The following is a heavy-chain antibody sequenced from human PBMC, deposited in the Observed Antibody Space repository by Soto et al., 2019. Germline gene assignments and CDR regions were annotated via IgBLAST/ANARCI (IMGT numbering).Heavy chain of an antibody. J-gene: IGHJ6*02. CDR2: IKQDGIEK. V-gene: IGHV3-7*01. Sequence: GGSLRLSCAASGFTFSSYLMSWVRQAPGKGLEWVANIKQDGIEKYYVDSVKGRFTISRDNAKNSLYLQMNSLRAEDTAVYYCARDVRGYSYAGYYYYYGMDVWGQGPPVTVSS. CDR1: GFTFSSYL. CDR3: ARDVRGYSYAGYYYYYGMDV. D-gene: IGHD5-18*01.